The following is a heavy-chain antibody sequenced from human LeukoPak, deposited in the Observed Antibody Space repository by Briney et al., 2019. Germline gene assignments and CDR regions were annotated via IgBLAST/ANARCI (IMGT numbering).Heavy chain of an antibody. CDR2: ISSRSSSI. CDR3: AREPTVTTSGY. V-gene: IGHV3-21*01. Sequence: GGSLRLSCAASGFTFSSYAMSWVRQAPGKGLEWVSSISSRSSSIYYADSVKGRFTISRDDAKNSLHLQMNSLRAEDTAMYYCAREPTVTTSGYWGQGTLVTVSS. D-gene: IGHD4-17*01. J-gene: IGHJ4*02. CDR1: GFTFSSYA.